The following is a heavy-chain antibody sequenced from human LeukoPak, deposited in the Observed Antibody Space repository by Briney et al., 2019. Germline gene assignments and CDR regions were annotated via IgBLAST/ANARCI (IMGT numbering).Heavy chain of an antibody. D-gene: IGHD3-10*01. CDR3: ARRRPMVRGVIPHYFDY. Sequence: PSETLSLTCAVYGGSFSGYYWSWIRQPPGKGLEWIGEINHSGSTNYNPSLKSRVTISVDTSKNQFSLKLSSVTAADTAVYYCARRRPMVRGVIPHYFDYWGQGTLVTVSS. CDR2: INHSGST. V-gene: IGHV4-34*01. J-gene: IGHJ4*02. CDR1: GGSFSGYY.